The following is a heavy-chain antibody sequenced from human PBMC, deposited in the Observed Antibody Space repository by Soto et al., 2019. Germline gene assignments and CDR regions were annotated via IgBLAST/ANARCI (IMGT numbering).Heavy chain of an antibody. CDR2: ISSSGSTI. D-gene: IGHD6-19*01. CDR3: ARDGVSSGWRNDAFDI. V-gene: IGHV3-11*01. CDR1: GFTFSDYY. Sequence: SGGSLRLSCAASGFTFSDYYMSWIRQAPGKGLEWVSYISSSGSTIYYADSVKGRFTISRDNAKNSLYLQMNSLRAEDTAAYYCARDGVSSGWRNDAFDIWGQGTMVTVSS. J-gene: IGHJ3*02.